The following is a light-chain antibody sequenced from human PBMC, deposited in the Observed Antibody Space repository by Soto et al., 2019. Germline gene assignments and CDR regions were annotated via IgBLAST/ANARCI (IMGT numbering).Light chain of an antibody. CDR2: KAS. CDR3: QQYNSYRT. J-gene: IGKJ1*01. CDR1: QTISSW. Sequence: IQMTPSPSSLSTSVRASVTITFRASQTISSWLAWYQQKPGKAPKLLIYKASTLKSGVPSRFSGSGSGTEFTLTISSLQPDDFATYYCQQYNSYRTFGQGTKVDIK. V-gene: IGKV1-5*03.